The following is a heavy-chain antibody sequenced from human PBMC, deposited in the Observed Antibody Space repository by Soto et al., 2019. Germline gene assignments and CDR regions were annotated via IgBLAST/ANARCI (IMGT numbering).Heavy chain of an antibody. V-gene: IGHV3-30-3*01. D-gene: IGHD2-2*01. CDR1: GFTLSSYA. Sequence: PGGSLRLSCAAPGFTLSSYAMSWVRQTPGKGLEWVAVISYDGSNKYYADSVKGRFTISRDNSKNTLYLQMNSLRAEDTAVYYCARDQAVLVPAASPYLYYYYGMDVWGQGTTVTVSS. CDR3: ARDQAVLVPAASPYLYYYYGMDV. J-gene: IGHJ6*02. CDR2: ISYDGSNK.